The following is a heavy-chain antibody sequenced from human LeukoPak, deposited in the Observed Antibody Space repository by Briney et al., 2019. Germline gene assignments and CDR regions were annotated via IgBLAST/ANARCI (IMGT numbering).Heavy chain of an antibody. D-gene: IGHD3-10*01. CDR3: ARARWAYYYGSGSYYASWGHYYYYMDV. CDR1: GGSISSYY. CDR2: IYYSGST. V-gene: IGHV4-59*01. J-gene: IGHJ6*03. Sequence: SETLSLTCTVSGGSISSYYWSWIRQPPGKGLEWIGYIYYSGSTNYNPSLKSRVTISVDTSKNQFSLKLSSVTAADTAVYYCARARWAYYYGSGSYYASWGHYYYYMDVWGKGTTVTISS.